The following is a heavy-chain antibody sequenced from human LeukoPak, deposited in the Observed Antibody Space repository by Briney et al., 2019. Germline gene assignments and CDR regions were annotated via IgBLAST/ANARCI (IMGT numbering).Heavy chain of an antibody. J-gene: IGHJ3*01. CDR1: GGSISSYY. CDR2: IYYRGST. V-gene: IGHV4-59*01. Sequence: PSETLSLTCTVSGGSISSYYWSWIRQPPGKGLEWIGYIYYRGSTNYNPSLKSRVTISVDTSKNQFSLKLSSVTAADTAVYYCASVTIFGVVMVWGQGTMVTVSS. CDR3: ASVTIFGVVMV. D-gene: IGHD3-3*01.